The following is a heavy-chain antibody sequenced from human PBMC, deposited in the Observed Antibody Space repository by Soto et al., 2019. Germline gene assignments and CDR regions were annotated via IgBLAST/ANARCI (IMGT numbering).Heavy chain of an antibody. V-gene: IGHV1-18*01. D-gene: IGHD3-22*01. CDR2: FSVYNGNT. CDR1: GYPFTGYG. Sequence: ASVKVSCKASGYPFTGYGITWVRQAPGQGLEWMGWFSVYNGNTNYAQKFQGRVTMTTDTSTSSAYMELKSLISDDTAVYYCARTGGYYDSSGYYYVEAGDYWGQGTQVTSPQ. J-gene: IGHJ4*02. CDR3: ARTGGYYDSSGYYYVEAGDY.